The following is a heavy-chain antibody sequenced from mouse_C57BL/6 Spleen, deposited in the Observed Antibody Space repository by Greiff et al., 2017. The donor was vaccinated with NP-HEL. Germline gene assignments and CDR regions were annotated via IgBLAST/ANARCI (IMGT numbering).Heavy chain of an antibody. V-gene: IGHV5-12*01. CDR3: ARQDYDDWYFDV. CDR2: ISNGGGST. J-gene: IGHJ1*03. D-gene: IGHD2-4*01. CDR1: GFTFSDYY. Sequence: EVQLVESGGGLVQPGGSLKLSCAASGFTFSDYYMYWVRQTPEKRLEWVAYISNGGGSTYYPDTVKGRFTISRDNAKNTLYLQMSRLKSEDTAMYYCARQDYDDWYFDVWGTGTTVTVSS.